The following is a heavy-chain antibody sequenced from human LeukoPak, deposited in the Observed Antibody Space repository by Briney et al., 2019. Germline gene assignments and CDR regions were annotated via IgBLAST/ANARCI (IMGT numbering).Heavy chain of an antibody. D-gene: IGHD6-19*01. Sequence: ASVKVSCKASGGTFSSYAISWVRQAPGQGLEWMGWINPNSGGTNYAQKFQGRVTMTRDTSISTAYMELSRLRSDDTAVYYCARAVAGTKDYWGQGTLVTVSS. CDR2: INPNSGGT. V-gene: IGHV1-2*02. J-gene: IGHJ4*02. CDR3: ARAVAGTKDY. CDR1: GGTFSSYA.